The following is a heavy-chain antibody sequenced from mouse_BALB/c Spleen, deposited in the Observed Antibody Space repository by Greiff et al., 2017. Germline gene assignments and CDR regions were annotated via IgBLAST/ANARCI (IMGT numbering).Heavy chain of an antibody. J-gene: IGHJ1*01. Sequence: QVQLQQSGPGLVQPSQSLSITCRVSGFSLTSYGVHWVRQSPGKGLEWLGVIWRGGSTDYNAAFISRLSISKNNSKSQVFFKMNSLQSDDTAIYYCDKNLAHRYFDVWGAGTTVTVSS. D-gene: IGHD6-1*01. CDR2: IWRGGST. CDR1: GFSLTSYG. CDR3: DKNLAHRYFDV. V-gene: IGHV2-4*01.